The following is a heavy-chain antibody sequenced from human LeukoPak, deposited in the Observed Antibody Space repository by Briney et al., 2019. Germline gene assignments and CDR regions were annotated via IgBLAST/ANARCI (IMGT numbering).Heavy chain of an antibody. Sequence: PGGSLRLSCAASGFTFSSYWMSWVRQAPGKGQEWVANIKQDGSEKYYVDSVKGRFTISRDNAKNSLYLQMNSLRDEDTAVYYCASSGSYRFDYWGQGTLVTVSS. CDR1: GFTFSSYW. D-gene: IGHD1-26*01. CDR3: ASSGSYRFDY. J-gene: IGHJ4*02. V-gene: IGHV3-7*01. CDR2: IKQDGSEK.